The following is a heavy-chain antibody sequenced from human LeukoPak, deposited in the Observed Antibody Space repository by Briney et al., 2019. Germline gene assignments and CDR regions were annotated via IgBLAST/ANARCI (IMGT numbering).Heavy chain of an antibody. CDR1: GFTFSSHW. CDR3: ARDGQKRPAGYYGMDV. D-gene: IGHD5-24*01. J-gene: IGHJ6*02. V-gene: IGHV3-7*01. CDR2: IKQDGSEK. Sequence: GGSLRLSCAASGFTFSSHWMSWVRQAPGKGLEWVANIKQDGSEKYYVDSVKGRFTISRDNAKNSLYLQMNSLRAEDTAVYYCARDGQKRPAGYYGMDVWGQGTTVTVSS.